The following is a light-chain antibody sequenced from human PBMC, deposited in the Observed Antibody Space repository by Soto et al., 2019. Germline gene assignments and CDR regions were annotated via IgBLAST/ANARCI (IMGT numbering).Light chain of an antibody. V-gene: IGLV4-69*01. CDR2: LNSDGSH. J-gene: IGLJ3*02. Sequence: VLTQSPSASASLGASVKLTCTLSSGHSSYAIAWHQQQPEKGPRYLMKLNSDGSHSKGDGIPDRFSGSSSGAERYLTISSLPSEDEADYYCQTWGTGTWVFGGGTQLTVL. CDR1: SGHSSYA. CDR3: QTWGTGTWV.